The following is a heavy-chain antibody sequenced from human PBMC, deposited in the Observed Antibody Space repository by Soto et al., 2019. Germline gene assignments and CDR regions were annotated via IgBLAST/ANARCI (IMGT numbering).Heavy chain of an antibody. Sequence: SETLSLTCTDSGDSIISSDFYWGWVRQPPGKGLEWIGSIFYLGSSYYNPSLKSRVTMSVDTSKNQFSLRLRSVTAADTALYFCARHSLALRKNNWFDPWGQGIMVTVSS. CDR2: IFYLGSS. CDR3: ARHSLALRKNNWFDP. CDR1: GDSIISSDFY. J-gene: IGHJ5*02. D-gene: IGHD3-3*02. V-gene: IGHV4-39*01.